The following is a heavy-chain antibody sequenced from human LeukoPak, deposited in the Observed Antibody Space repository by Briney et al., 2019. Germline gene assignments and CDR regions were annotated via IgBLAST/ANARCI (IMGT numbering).Heavy chain of an antibody. J-gene: IGHJ4*02. V-gene: IGHV4-39*01. CDR1: GGSISRGFYS. D-gene: IGHD6-19*01. CDR3: ARTIAVAGDFDS. CDR2: IYYSGNA. Sequence: SETLSLTCTVSGGSISRGFYSWGWIRQPPGKGLEWIGTIYYSGNAYYNSSLRSRVTMFVDTSKNQFSLNLTSVTAADTAMYYCARTIAVAGDFDSWGQGTLVTVSS.